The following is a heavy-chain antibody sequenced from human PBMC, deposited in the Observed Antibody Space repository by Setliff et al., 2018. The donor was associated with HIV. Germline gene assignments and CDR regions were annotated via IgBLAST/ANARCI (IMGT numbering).Heavy chain of an antibody. V-gene: IGHV4-34*01. D-gene: IGHD3-3*01. CDR2: IYHTGST. CDR1: GGSFSGYH. J-gene: IGHJ4*02. Sequence: PSETLSLTCAVYGGSFSGYHWNWIRQPPGNGLEWIGSIYHTGSTYYKPSLKSRVTISVDTSKNQFSLRLSSVAAGDTAVYYCARSIVPVASGYYYFEYWGQGTLVTVS. CDR3: ARSIVPVASGYYYFEY.